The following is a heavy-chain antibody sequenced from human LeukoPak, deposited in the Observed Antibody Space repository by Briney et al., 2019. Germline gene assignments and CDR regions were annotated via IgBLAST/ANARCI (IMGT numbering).Heavy chain of an antibody. CDR1: GFTFSSYE. CDR2: ISSSGSTM. CDR3: ARAYNTGYPFDY. J-gene: IGHJ4*02. Sequence: GGSLRLSCATSGFTFSSYEMNWVRQAPGKGLEWVSYISSSGSTMYYADSVKGRFTISRDNAKNSLYLQMNSLRAEDTAVYYCARAYNTGYPFDYWGQGTLVTVSS. D-gene: IGHD5-12*01. V-gene: IGHV3-48*03.